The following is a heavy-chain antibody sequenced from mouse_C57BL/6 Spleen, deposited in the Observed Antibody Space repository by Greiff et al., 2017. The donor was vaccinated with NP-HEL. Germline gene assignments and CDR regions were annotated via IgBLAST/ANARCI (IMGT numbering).Heavy chain of an antibody. V-gene: IGHV2-6*03. CDR2: IWSDGST. J-gene: IGHJ4*01. CDR3: ARPLYGYLYAMDY. CDR1: GFSLTSYG. D-gene: IGHD2-2*01. Sequence: VKLVESGPGLVAPSQSLSITCTVSGFSLTSYGVHWVRQPPGKGLEWLVVIWSDGSTTYNSALKSRLSISKDNSKSQVFLKMNSLQTDDTAMYYCARPLYGYLYAMDYWGQGTSVTVSS.